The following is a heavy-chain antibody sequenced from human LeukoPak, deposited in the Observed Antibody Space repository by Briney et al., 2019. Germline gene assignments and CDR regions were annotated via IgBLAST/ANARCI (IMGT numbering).Heavy chain of an antibody. V-gene: IGHV4-38-2*01. CDR1: GYSISSGYY. CDR2: IYHSGST. CDR3: ARQSRMATGWVDY. Sequence: SETLSLTCAVSGYSISSGYYWGWIRQPPGKGLEWIGSIYHSGSTYYNPSLKSRVTISVDTSKNQFSLKLSSVTAADMAVYYCARQSRMATGWVDYWGQGTLVTVSS. J-gene: IGHJ4*02. D-gene: IGHD5-24*01.